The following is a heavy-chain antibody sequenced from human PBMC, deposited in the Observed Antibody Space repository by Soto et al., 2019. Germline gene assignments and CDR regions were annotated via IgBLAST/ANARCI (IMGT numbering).Heavy chain of an antibody. D-gene: IGHD6-6*01. CDR2: ISYDGSNK. CDR1: GFTFSSYA. J-gene: IGHJ6*02. V-gene: IGHV3-30-3*01. Sequence: QVPLVESGGGVVQPGRSLRLSCAASGFTFSSYAMHWVRQAPGKGLEWVAVISYDGSNKYYADSVKGRFTISRDNSKNTLYLQMNSLRAEDTAVYYCAREGRGQLVLDYYYYGMDVWGQGTTVTVSS. CDR3: AREGRGQLVLDYYYYGMDV.